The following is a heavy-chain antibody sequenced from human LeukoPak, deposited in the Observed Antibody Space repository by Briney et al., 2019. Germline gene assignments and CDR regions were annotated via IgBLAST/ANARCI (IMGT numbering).Heavy chain of an antibody. J-gene: IGHJ4*02. V-gene: IGHV4-59*01. D-gene: IGHD1-20*01. CDR1: GGSISSYY. Sequence: SETLSLTCTVSGGSISSYYWSWIRQPPGKGLEWMGCIYYSGSTNYNPSLKSRVTISVDTSKNQFSLKLSSVTAADTAVYYCARGARGITGTPGGIDYWGQGTLVTVSS. CDR2: IYYSGST. CDR3: ARGARGITGTPGGIDY.